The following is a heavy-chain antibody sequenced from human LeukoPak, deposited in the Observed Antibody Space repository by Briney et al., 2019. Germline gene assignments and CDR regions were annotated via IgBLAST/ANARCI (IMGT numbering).Heavy chain of an antibody. Sequence: ASVKVSCKASGYTFTSYYMHWARQAPGQGLEWMGIINPSGGSTSYAQKFQGRVTMTRDTSTSTVYMELSSLRSEDTAVYYCARKYYYDSSGYSPGDAFDIWGQGTMVTVSS. V-gene: IGHV1-46*01. D-gene: IGHD3-22*01. CDR3: ARKYYYDSSGYSPGDAFDI. CDR1: GYTFTSYY. J-gene: IGHJ3*02. CDR2: INPSGGST.